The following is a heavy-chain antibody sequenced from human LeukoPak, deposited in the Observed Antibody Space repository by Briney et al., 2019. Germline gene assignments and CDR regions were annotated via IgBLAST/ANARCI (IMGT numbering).Heavy chain of an antibody. V-gene: IGHV3-64*01. D-gene: IGHD3-10*01. Sequence: PGGSLRLSCAASGFTFSSYAMHWVRQAPGKGLEYVSAISSNGGNTYYANSVKGRFTISRDNSKDTLYLQMGSLRAEDMAVYYCARNAMARGNHFDYWGQGILVAVSS. CDR1: GFTFSSYA. CDR2: ISSNGGNT. CDR3: ARNAMARGNHFDY. J-gene: IGHJ4*02.